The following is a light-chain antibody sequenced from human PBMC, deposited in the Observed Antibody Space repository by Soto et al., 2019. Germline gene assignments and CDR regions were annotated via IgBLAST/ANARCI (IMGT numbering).Light chain of an antibody. V-gene: IGKV1-39*01. J-gene: IGKJ1*01. CDR3: QQSYSAPPT. CDR2: ASS. CDR1: QNINNY. Sequence: DIQMTQSPSSLSAFVGDRVTITCRASQNINNYLNWYQQRPGKAPNLLIYASSRLQSGVPPRFSGSGSGTDFTLTISSLQPEDFATYYCQQSYSAPPTFGQGTKVDIK.